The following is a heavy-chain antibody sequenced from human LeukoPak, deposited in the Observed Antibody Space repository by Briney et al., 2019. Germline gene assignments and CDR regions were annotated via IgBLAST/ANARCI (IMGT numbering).Heavy chain of an antibody. CDR3: ARSSIAAAGIIDY. Sequence: SETLSLTCTVSGGSISSSSYYWGWIRQPPGKGLEWIGSIYYSGSTYYNPSLKSRVTISVDTSKNQFSLKLSSVTAADAAVYYCARSSIAAAGIIDYWGQGTLVTVSS. V-gene: IGHV4-39*01. CDR1: GGSISSSSYY. J-gene: IGHJ4*02. CDR2: IYYSGST. D-gene: IGHD6-13*01.